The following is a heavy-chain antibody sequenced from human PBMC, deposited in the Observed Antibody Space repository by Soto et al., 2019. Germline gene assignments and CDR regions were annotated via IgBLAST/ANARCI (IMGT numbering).Heavy chain of an antibody. J-gene: IGHJ1*01. CDR2: IYHSGST. V-gene: IGHV4-30-2*01. Sequence: PSETLSLTCAVSGGSISSGGYSWSWIRQPPGKGLEWIGYIYHSGSTYYNPSLKSRVTISVDRSKNQFSLKLSSVTAADTAVYYCARDRVESGYREYFQHWGQGTLVTVSS. CDR1: GGSISSGGYS. D-gene: IGHD3-22*01. CDR3: ARDRVESGYREYFQH.